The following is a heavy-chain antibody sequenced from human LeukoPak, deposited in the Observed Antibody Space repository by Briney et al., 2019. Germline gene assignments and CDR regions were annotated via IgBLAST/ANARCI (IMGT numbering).Heavy chain of an antibody. CDR3: ASRRTTALSLFDY. CDR2: FYYSGSS. V-gene: IGHV4-39*02. CDR1: GGSISDSSYS. D-gene: IGHD1-7*01. Sequence: SETLSLTCTVSGGSISDSSYSWGWIRQSPGEGLEWIGSFYYSGSSYYNPSLKSRVTIAVDTSKNHFSLTVSSVTAVDTSVYYCASRRTTALSLFDYWGQGILVTVSS. J-gene: IGHJ4*02.